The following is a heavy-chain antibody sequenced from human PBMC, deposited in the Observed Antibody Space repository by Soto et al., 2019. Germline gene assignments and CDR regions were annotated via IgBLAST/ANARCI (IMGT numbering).Heavy chain of an antibody. J-gene: IGHJ6*03. CDR2: INAGNGNT. CDR1: GYTFTSYA. Sequence: QVQLVQSGAEVKKPGASVKVSCKASGYTFTSYAMHWVRQAPGQRLEWMGWINAGNGNTKYSQKFQGRVTITRDTSASTAYMELSSLRSEDTAVYYCARTDVRGPFYYYMDVWGKGTTVTVSS. D-gene: IGHD3-10*02. CDR3: ARTDVRGPFYYYMDV. V-gene: IGHV1-3*01.